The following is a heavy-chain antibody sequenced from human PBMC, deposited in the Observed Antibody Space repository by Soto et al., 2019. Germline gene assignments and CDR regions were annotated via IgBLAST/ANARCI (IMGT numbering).Heavy chain of an antibody. CDR2: IYPGDSDT. CDR3: ARGQKYTNQVVGVDY. D-gene: IGHD2-15*01. CDR1: GYSFSSYW. Sequence: PGDSLKISCKGSGYSFSSYWIGWVRQMPGKGLEWMGVIYPGDSDTRYSPSFQGQVTISADKSTTTAYLQWRSLKASDTAMYYCARGQKYTNQVVGVDYWGQGTLVTVSS. V-gene: IGHV5-51*01. J-gene: IGHJ4*02.